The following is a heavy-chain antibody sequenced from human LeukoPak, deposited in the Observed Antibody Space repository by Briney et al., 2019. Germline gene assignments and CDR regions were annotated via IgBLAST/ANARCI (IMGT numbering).Heavy chain of an antibody. J-gene: IGHJ6*04. Sequence: ASVTVSCKASGGTFSSYAISWVRQAPGQGLEWMGGIIPIFGTANYAQKFQGRVTITADESTSTAYMELSSLRSEDTAVYYCASVVRSGTTNYYYYGMDVWGKGTTVTVSS. CDR2: IIPIFGTA. D-gene: IGHD1-1*01. CDR3: ASVVRSGTTNYYYYGMDV. CDR1: GGTFSSYA. V-gene: IGHV1-69*13.